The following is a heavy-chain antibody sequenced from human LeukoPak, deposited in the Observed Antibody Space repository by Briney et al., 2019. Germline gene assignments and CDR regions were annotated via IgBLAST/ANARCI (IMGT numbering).Heavy chain of an antibody. V-gene: IGHV3-53*01. D-gene: IGHD3-9*01. CDR3: AKAEGYDILTGLDY. J-gene: IGHJ4*02. CDR2: IYSGGNT. CDR1: GFTVSSIY. Sequence: GGSLRLSCAASGFTVSSIYMSWVRQAPGKGLEWVSVIYSGGNTYYADSVKGRFTISRDNSKNTLYLQMNSLRTEDTAVYYCAKAEGYDILTGLDYWGQGTLVTVSS.